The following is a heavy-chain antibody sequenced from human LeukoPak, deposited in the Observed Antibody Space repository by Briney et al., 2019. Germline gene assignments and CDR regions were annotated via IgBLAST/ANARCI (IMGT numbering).Heavy chain of an antibody. CDR2: IYYSGST. D-gene: IGHD1-14*01. V-gene: IGHV4-39*01. J-gene: IGHJ5*02. CDR3: ARQGSGGDWFDP. CDR1: GGSISSGGYY. Sequence: SETLSLTCTVSGGSISSGGYYWSWVRQHPGKGLEWIGYIYYSGSTYYNPSLKSRVTISVDTSKNQFSLKLSSVTAADTAVYYCARQGSGGDWFDPWGQGTLVTVSS.